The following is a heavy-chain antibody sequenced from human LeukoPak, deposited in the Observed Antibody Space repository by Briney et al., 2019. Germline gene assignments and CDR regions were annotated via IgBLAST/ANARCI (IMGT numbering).Heavy chain of an antibody. CDR2: IYPGGFDT. Sequence: GESLKISCKASGYTFSSNWIGWVRQMPGKGLELMGIIYPGGFDTRYSPSFQGQVTISVDKSISTAYLQWSSLKASDTAKYYCARHRVGIYSRNHAFDIWGQGTMVTVSS. J-gene: IGHJ3*02. V-gene: IGHV5-51*01. D-gene: IGHD2-21*01. CDR1: GYTFSSNW. CDR3: ARHRVGIYSRNHAFDI.